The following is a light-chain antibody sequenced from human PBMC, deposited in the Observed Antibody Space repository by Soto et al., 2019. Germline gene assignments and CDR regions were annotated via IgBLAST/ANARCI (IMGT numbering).Light chain of an antibody. CDR2: GSS. CDR3: LQHNVFPRA. CDR1: QAIRND. J-gene: IGKJ1*01. Sequence: DIQMTQSPSSLSESVGDRVTISCWASQAIRNDLAWYQQKPGRAPKRLIYGSSTLQSGVPLRFSGSGSGTEFTLTISSLQPEDFATYYCLQHNVFPRAFGQGTKVEIK. V-gene: IGKV1-17*01.